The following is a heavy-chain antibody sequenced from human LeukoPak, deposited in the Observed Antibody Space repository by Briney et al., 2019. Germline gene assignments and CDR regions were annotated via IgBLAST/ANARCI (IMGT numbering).Heavy chain of an antibody. J-gene: IGHJ5*02. CDR3: ARVRADYYGSGSHYKVWFDP. CDR2: IYSSGST. CDR1: GGSISSYY. D-gene: IGHD3-10*01. V-gene: IGHV4-4*07. Sequence: KSSETLSLTCTVSGGSISSYYWSWIRQPAGKGLEWIGRIYSSGSTNYNPSLKSRVTMSVDTSKNQFSLKLSSVTAADTAVYYCARVRADYYGSGSHYKVWFDPWGPGTLVTVSS.